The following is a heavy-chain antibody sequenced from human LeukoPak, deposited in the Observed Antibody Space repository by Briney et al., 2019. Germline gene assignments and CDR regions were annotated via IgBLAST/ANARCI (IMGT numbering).Heavy chain of an antibody. J-gene: IGHJ5*02. Sequence: GGSLRLSCAASGFTFSSYAMSWVRQAPGKGLEWVSAISGSGGSTYYADSVKGRFTISRDNSKNTLYLQMNSLRAEDTAVYYCANSGYCSGGSCHNWFDPWGQGTLATVSS. CDR3: ANSGYCSGGSCHNWFDP. V-gene: IGHV3-23*01. CDR1: GFTFSSYA. CDR2: ISGSGGST. D-gene: IGHD2-15*01.